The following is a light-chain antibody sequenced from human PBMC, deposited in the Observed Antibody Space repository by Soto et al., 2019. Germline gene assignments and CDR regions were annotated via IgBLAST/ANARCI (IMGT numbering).Light chain of an antibody. J-gene: IGKJ4*01. CDR3: QQYASAPHT. CDR2: AAS. V-gene: IGKV3-20*01. CDR1: QSVSSSQ. Sequence: EVVLAQSPGTLSLSPGERATLSCRASQSVSSSQLAWFQQKPGQAPRLLIYAASWRAAGIPDRFSGSGSGTDFTLTISRLEPADLAVYYCQQYASAPHTFGGGTKVDSK.